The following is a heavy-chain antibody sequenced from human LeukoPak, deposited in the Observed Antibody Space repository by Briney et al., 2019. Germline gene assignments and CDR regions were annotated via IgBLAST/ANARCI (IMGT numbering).Heavy chain of an antibody. CDR1: GFTFDDYT. CDR3: AKDLGSYYSNSYFRGFDS. Sequence: GGSLRLSCAASGFTFDDYTMHWVRQAPGTGLEWVSLITWDGGTTYYADSVKGRFTISRDRSTNSLYLQMNNLRSEDTALYYCAKDLGSYYSNSYFRGFDSWGQGTLVTVSS. V-gene: IGHV3-43*01. J-gene: IGHJ4*02. CDR2: ITWDGGTT. D-gene: IGHD5-18*01.